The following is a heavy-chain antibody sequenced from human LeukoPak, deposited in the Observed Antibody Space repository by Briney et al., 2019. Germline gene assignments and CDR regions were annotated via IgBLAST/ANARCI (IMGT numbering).Heavy chain of an antibody. CDR2: LSSSGATI. J-gene: IGHJ3*01. CDR1: GFTFSS. D-gene: IGHD3-16*01. CDR3: ERDLVSGAYTFDY. Sequence: GGSLRLSCAASGFTFSSFSTYDFNWVRQARGKGLEWESYLSSSGATIYYADSVKGRFTVSRDNAKNSLYLQMNSLRAEDTAIYYCERDLVSGAYTFDYWGHGTMVTVSS. V-gene: IGHV3-48*03.